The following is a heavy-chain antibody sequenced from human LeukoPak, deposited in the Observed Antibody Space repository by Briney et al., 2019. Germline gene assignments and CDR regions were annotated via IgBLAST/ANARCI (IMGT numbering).Heavy chain of an antibody. CDR1: GGSISSSSYY. V-gene: IGHV4-39*07. Sequence: SETLSLTCTVSGGSISSSSYYWGWIRQPPGKGLEWIGSIYHSGSTYYNPSLKSRVTISVDTSKNQFSLKLSSVTAADTAVYYCARALGYCSGGSCRFDYWGQGTLVTVSS. J-gene: IGHJ4*02. CDR3: ARALGYCSGGSCRFDY. CDR2: IYHSGST. D-gene: IGHD2-15*01.